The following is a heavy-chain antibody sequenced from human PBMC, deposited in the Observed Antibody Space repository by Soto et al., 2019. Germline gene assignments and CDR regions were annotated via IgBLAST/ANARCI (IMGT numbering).Heavy chain of an antibody. CDR2: INPSGGSA. CDR3: ARGTPSSSNLGRFDP. Sequence: ASVKVSCKASGYTFIRYYMHWVRQAPGHGLEWVGTINPSGGSATYAQKFQGRVTMTGDTSTSTVYMDLSSLRSEDTAVYYCARGTPSSSNLGRFDPWGQGTLVTVSS. D-gene: IGHD2-2*01. J-gene: IGHJ5*02. CDR1: GYTFIRYY. V-gene: IGHV1-46*01.